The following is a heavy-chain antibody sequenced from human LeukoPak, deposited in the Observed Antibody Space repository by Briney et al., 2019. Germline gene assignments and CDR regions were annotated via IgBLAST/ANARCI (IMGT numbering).Heavy chain of an antibody. V-gene: IGHV3-23*03. CDR2: IYSDNT. D-gene: IGHD3-10*01. CDR3: AKPTFGY. J-gene: IGHJ4*02. Sequence: GGTLRLSCAASGFTFSSYGMSWVRQAPGKGLEWVSFIYSDNTHYSDSVKGRFTISRDNSKNTLYLQMNSLRAEDTAVYYCAKPTFGYWGQGTLVTVSS. CDR1: GFTFSSYG.